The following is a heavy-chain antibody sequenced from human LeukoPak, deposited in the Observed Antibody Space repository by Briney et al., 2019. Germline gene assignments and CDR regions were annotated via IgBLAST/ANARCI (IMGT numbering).Heavy chain of an antibody. V-gene: IGHV1-2*02. Sequence: ASVKVSCKTSGYTFTDYYMHWVRQAPGQGLEWMGWINPNSGDTKYGQKFQGRVTMTRDTSISTAYMELRSLRSDDTAVYYCARVVLGGNIVVVPAAIVRAFDIWGQGTMVTVSS. CDR1: GYTFTDYY. D-gene: IGHD2-2*01. CDR3: ARVVLGGNIVVVPAAIVRAFDI. J-gene: IGHJ3*02. CDR2: INPNSGDT.